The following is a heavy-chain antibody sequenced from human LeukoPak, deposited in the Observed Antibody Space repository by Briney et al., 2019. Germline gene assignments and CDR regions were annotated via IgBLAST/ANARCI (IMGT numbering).Heavy chain of an antibody. J-gene: IGHJ5*02. V-gene: IGHV3-23*01. CDR3: AKIGAVAPPLGWFDP. CDR2: ISGSGGST. CDR1: GFTFSSYG. Sequence: GGSLRLSCAASGFTFSSYGMSWVRQAPGKGLEWVSAISGSGGSTYYADSVKGRFTISRDNSKNTLYLQMNSLRAEDTAVYYCAKIGAVAPPLGWFDPWGQGTLVTVSS. D-gene: IGHD6-19*01.